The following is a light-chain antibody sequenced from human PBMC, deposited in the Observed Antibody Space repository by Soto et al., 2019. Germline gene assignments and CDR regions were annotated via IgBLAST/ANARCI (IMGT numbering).Light chain of an antibody. CDR1: SSDVGGYNY. V-gene: IGLV2-11*01. Sequence: QSVLTQPRSVSGSPGQSVTISCTGTSSDVGGYNYVSWYQHHPGKAPKLMIYDVSKRPSGVPDRFSGSKSGNTASLTISGLQAEDEADYYCAAWDDSLSGLVFGGGTKVTVL. CDR3: AAWDDSLSGLV. CDR2: DVS. J-gene: IGLJ2*01.